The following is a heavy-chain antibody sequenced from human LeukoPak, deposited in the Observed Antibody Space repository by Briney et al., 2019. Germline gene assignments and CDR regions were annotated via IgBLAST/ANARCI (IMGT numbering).Heavy chain of an antibody. J-gene: IGHJ4*02. CDR2: ISGSGGST. V-gene: IGHV3-23*01. Sequence: GGSLRLSCAASGFTFSSYAMSWVRQAPGKGLEWVSAISGSGGSTYYADSVKGRFAISRDNSKNTLYLQMNSLRAEDTAVYYCAKDLGRRDGYNYGVYFDYWGQGTLVTVSS. CDR1: GFTFSSYA. CDR3: AKDLGRRDGYNYGVYFDY. D-gene: IGHD5-24*01.